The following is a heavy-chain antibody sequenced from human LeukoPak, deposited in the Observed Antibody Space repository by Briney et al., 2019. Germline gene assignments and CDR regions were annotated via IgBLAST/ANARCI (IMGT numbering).Heavy chain of an antibody. J-gene: IGHJ3*02. CDR1: GGTFTSYA. V-gene: IGHV1-69*05. CDR2: VIPIFGTA. Sequence: SVKVSCKASGGTFTSYAISWVRQAPGQGLEWMGGVIPIFGTANYAQKFQGRVTITTDESTSTAYMELSSLRSEDTAVYYCARGGSSSVDIWGQGTMVTVSS. CDR3: ARGGSSSVDI. D-gene: IGHD6-6*01.